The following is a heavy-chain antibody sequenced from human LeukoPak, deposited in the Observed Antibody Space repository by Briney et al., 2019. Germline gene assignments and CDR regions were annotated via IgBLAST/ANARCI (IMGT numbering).Heavy chain of an antibody. CDR1: GYTFTGYY. J-gene: IGHJ5*02. V-gene: IGHV1-2*02. CDR2: INPNSGGT. Sequence: GASVKVSCKASGYTFTGYYMHWVRQAPGQGLEWMGWINPNSGGTNYAQKFQGRVTMTRDTSISTAYMELSRLRSDDTAVYYCARGDMLRGGGTWFDPWGQGTLVTVSS. D-gene: IGHD3-10*01. CDR3: ARGDMLRGGGTWFDP.